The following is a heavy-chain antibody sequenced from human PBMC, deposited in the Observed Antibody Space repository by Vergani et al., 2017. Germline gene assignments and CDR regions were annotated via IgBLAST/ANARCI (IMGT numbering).Heavy chain of an antibody. CDR2: IYYSGST. CDR3: ARSQYDFWSGLHSYFDY. Sequence: QLQLQESGPGLVKPSETLSLTCTVSGGSISSSSYYWGWIRQPPGKGLEWIGSIYYSGSTNYNPSLKSRVTISVDTSKNQFSLKLSSVTAADTAVYYCARSQYDFWSGLHSYFDYWGQGTLVTVSS. D-gene: IGHD3-3*01. V-gene: IGHV4-39*07. J-gene: IGHJ4*02. CDR1: GGSISSSSYY.